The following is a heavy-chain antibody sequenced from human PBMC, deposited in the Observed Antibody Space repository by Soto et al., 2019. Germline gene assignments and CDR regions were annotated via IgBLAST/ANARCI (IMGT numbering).Heavy chain of an antibody. CDR3: ARLGLWFGELRLLKNYYYYYGMDV. CDR2: IYYSGST. D-gene: IGHD3-10*01. CDR1: GGSISSSSYY. V-gene: IGHV4-39*01. J-gene: IGHJ6*02. Sequence: SETLSLTCTVSGGSISSSSYYWGWIRQPPGKGLEWIGSIYYSGSTYYNTSLKSRVTISVDTSKNQFSLKLSSVTAADTAVYYCARLGLWFGELRLLKNYYYYYGMDVWGRGTLVT.